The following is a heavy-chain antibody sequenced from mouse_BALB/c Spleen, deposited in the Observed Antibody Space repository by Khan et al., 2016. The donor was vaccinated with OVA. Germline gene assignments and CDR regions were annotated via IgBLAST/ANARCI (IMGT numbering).Heavy chain of an antibody. Sequence: EVELVESGGGLVQPGGSLKLSCAASGFTFSGYGMSWVRQTPDKRLELVATINSNGGTSYYPDSVKGRFTISRDNAKSTLHLQMSSLKSEDTAMYYCVRSHYRYDEGYWYFDVWGAGTTVTVSS. CDR1: GFTFSGYG. V-gene: IGHV5-6-3*01. CDR2: INSNGGTS. J-gene: IGHJ1*01. D-gene: IGHD2-14*01. CDR3: VRSHYRYDEGYWYFDV.